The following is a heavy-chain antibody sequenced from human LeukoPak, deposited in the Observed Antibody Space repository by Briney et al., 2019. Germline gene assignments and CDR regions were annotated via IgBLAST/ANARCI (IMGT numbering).Heavy chain of an antibody. V-gene: IGHV3-43*02. J-gene: IGHJ4*02. Sequence: TGGSLRLSCAASGFTFDDYAMHWVHQAPGKGLEWLSLISGDGGSTYYADSVKGRFTISRDNSKNSLYLQMNSLRTEDTALYYCAKVSTGGGYFDYWGQGTLVTVSS. CDR1: GFTFDDYA. CDR2: ISGDGGST. CDR3: AKVSTGGGYFDY. D-gene: IGHD1-14*01.